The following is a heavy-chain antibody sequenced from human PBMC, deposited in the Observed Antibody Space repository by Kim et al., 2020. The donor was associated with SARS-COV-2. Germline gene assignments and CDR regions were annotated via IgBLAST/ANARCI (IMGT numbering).Heavy chain of an antibody. V-gene: IGHV4-39*01. CDR2: IYYSGST. D-gene: IGHD6-19*01. J-gene: IGHJ3*01. CDR1: GGSISSSSYY. Sequence: SETLSLTCTVSGGSISSSSYYWGWIRQPPGKGLEWIGSIYYSGSTYYNPSLKSRVTISVDTSKNQFSLKLSSVTAADTAVYYCARGLSIAVAGTTSLFD. CDR3: ARGLSIAVAGTTSLFD.